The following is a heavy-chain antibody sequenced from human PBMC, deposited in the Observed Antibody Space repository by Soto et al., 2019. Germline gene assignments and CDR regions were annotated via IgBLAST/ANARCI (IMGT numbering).Heavy chain of an antibody. Sequence: PGGFMRLSFAASGSSLGTYGMPGFRQCPGKGLDGVAVIWHDGSKTYYADSVKGRLIISRENSKNTLYVQINSLRAEDRGVYFCARGSIVAAEYGMDVWGQGTTVTVSS. J-gene: IGHJ6*02. CDR3: ARGSIVAAEYGMDV. V-gene: IGHV3-33*01. CDR1: GSSLGTYG. D-gene: IGHD6-13*01. CDR2: IWHDGSKT.